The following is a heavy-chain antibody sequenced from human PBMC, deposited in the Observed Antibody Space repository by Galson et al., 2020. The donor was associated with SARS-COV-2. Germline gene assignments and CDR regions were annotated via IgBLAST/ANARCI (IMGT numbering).Heavy chain of an antibody. D-gene: IGHD6-19*01. J-gene: IGHJ4*02. CDR2: ISGSGDRT. V-gene: IGHV3-23*01. CDR1: GITFTHYA. CDR3: AKDIAVASPHYFDY. Sequence: GGSLRLSCAASGITFTHYAMSWVRQAPGKGLEWLSAISGSGDRTYYADSVKGRFTISRDNSKGTLYLQMNSLRAEDTAIYYCAKDIAVASPHYFDYWGQGTLVTVSS.